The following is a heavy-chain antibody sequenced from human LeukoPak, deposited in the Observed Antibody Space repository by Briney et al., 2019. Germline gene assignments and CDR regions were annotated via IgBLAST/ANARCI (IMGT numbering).Heavy chain of an antibody. CDR1: GGTFSSYA. V-gene: IGHV1-69*04. D-gene: IGHD6-13*01. CDR3: ARVGNSSSWYQNWYFDL. CDR2: IIPILGIA. Sequence: GASVKVSCKASGGTFSSYAINWVRQAPGQGLEWMGRIIPILGIANYAQKFQGRVTVTADKSTSTAYMELNSLTSEDTAVYYCARVGNSSSWYQNWYFDLWGRGTLVTVSS. J-gene: IGHJ2*01.